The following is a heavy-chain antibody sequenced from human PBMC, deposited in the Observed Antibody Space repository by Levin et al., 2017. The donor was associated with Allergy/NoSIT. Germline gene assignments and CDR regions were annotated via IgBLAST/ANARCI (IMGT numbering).Heavy chain of an antibody. CDR3: AKDKYGYSYGHPLDY. V-gene: IGHV3-43*01. D-gene: IGHD5-18*01. CDR1: GFTFDDYT. CDR2: ISWDGGST. J-gene: IGHJ4*02. Sequence: GGSLRLSCAASGFTFDDYTMHWVRQAPGKGLERVSLISWDGGSTYYADSVKGRFTISRDNSKNSLYLQMNSLRTEDTALYYCAKDKYGYSYGHPLDYWGQGTLVTVSS.